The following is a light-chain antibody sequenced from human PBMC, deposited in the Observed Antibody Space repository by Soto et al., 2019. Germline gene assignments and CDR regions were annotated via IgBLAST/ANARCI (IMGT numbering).Light chain of an antibody. CDR1: QNVGLN. Sequence: EMVLTQSPATLSLSPGESATLSCRASQNVGLNVAWYQQKSGQPPRLLIHTASSRTTGIPARFSGSGSRTDFTLTISSLEPEDIAVYYCHERGRWPRATFGGGTKVEMK. CDR3: HERGRWPRAT. V-gene: IGKV3-11*01. CDR2: TAS. J-gene: IGKJ4*01.